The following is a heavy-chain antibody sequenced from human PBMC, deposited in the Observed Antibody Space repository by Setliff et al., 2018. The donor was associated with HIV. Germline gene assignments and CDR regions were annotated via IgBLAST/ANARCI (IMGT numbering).Heavy chain of an antibody. CDR2: TRSRAYSYTT. J-gene: IGHJ3*02. CDR1: GLILSDQF. Sequence: GGSLRLSCAVSGLILSDQFIDWVRQAPGKGLEWVGRTRSRAYSYTTQYAASVKDRFTISRDDSENSVVLQMNSLKTEDTAMYFCVRASPPFHIWGQGTMVTVSS. V-gene: IGHV3-72*01. CDR3: VRASPPFHI.